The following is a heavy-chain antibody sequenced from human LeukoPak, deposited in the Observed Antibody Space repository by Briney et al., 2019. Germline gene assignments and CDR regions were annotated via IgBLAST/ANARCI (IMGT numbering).Heavy chain of an antibody. D-gene: IGHD6-13*01. J-gene: IGHJ4*02. CDR1: GGSITSGGYY. V-gene: IGHV4-31*03. CDR2: IYYSGST. CDR3: ARGSSWYVDY. Sequence: SQTLSLTCTVSGGSITSGGYYWSWIRQHPGKGLEWIGYIYYSGSTYYNPSLRSRVTISVDTSKNQFSLKVNSVTAADTAVYYCARGSSWYVDYWGQGTLVTVTS.